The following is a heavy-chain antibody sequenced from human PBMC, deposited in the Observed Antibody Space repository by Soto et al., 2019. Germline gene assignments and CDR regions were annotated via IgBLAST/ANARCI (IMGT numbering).Heavy chain of an antibody. CDR1: GYTFTGYY. Sequence: QVQLVQSGAEVKKPGASVKVSCKASGYTFTGYYMHWVRQAPGQGLEWMGWINPNSGGTNYAQKFQGRVTMTRDPSISTAYMELSRLRSDDTAVYYCARPSRRSPLAVAGTRRWDYFDYWGQGTLVTVSS. D-gene: IGHD6-19*01. J-gene: IGHJ4*02. V-gene: IGHV1-2*02. CDR3: ARPSRRSPLAVAGTRRWDYFDY. CDR2: INPNSGGT.